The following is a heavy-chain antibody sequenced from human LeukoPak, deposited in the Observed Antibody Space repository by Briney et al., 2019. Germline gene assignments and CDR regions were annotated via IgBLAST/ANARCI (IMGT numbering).Heavy chain of an antibody. CDR2: IYYSGST. V-gene: IGHV4-59*01. CDR1: GGSINNYY. J-gene: IGHJ4*02. D-gene: IGHD5-24*01. Sequence: KASETLSLTCTVSGGSINNYYWTWIRQPAGKGLEWIGYIYYSGSTNYNPSLKSRVTISIDTSKNQFSLKLNSVTAADTAIYYCARGDGYNPTYWGQGTLVTVSS. CDR3: ARGDGYNPTY.